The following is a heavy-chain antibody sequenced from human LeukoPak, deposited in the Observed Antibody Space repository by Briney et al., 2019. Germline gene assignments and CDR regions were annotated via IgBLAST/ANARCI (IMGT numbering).Heavy chain of an antibody. V-gene: IGHV3-23*01. CDR2: ISGSGDGT. Sequence: GGSLRLSCTTSGFTFSSSGLSWGRQAPGKGLEWVSTISGSGDGTYYADSVKGRFTISRDNSKNALSLQMSSLRAEDTAVYYSAKSIVKRASFHSWGQGTLVTVSS. D-gene: IGHD3-16*01. CDR1: GFTFSSSG. CDR3: AKSIVKRASFHS. J-gene: IGHJ4*02.